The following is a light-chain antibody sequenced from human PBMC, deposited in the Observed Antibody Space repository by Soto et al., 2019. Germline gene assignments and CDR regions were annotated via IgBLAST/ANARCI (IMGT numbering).Light chain of an antibody. CDR1: QGISNF. V-gene: IGKV1-27*01. J-gene: IGKJ4*01. CDR2: AAS. CDR3: QRYDSAPLT. Sequence: IQTTQSPSSLSASVGARVTITCLSSQGISNFLAWYQQKPGKVPKLLIYAASTLQSGVPSRFSGSGSGTDFTLTISSLQPVDVATYYCQRYDSAPLTFGGGPKVDIK.